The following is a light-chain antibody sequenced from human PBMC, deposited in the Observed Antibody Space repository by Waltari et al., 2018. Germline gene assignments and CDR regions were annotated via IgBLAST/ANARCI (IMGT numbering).Light chain of an antibody. CDR3: QQYDDWPAT. Sequence: ERVMTQSPDILSVSPGETVTLSCRASQSSSTNVAWYQHKPDQAPRLLIYNGATRETGIPATFSGSGSGTEFTLTISSLQPEDFAVYFCQQYDDWPATFGQGTKVEI. CDR1: QSSSTN. V-gene: IGKV3-15*01. CDR2: NGA. J-gene: IGKJ1*01.